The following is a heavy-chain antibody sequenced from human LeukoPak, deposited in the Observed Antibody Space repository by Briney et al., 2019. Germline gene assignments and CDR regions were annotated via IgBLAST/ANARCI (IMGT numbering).Heavy chain of an antibody. CDR1: GYTFSSYA. J-gene: IGHJ4*02. Sequence: ASVKVSCKASGYTFSSYAMHWVRQAPGQRLEWMGWVNTGNGKTKYSQEFQGRVTITRDTSASTAYMELSSLRSDDMAVYYCARVVRYSGGPLTDLLPYYFDYWGQGTLVTVSS. CDR3: ARVVRYSGGPLTDLLPYYFDY. D-gene: IGHD6-19*01. V-gene: IGHV1-3*03. CDR2: VNTGNGKT.